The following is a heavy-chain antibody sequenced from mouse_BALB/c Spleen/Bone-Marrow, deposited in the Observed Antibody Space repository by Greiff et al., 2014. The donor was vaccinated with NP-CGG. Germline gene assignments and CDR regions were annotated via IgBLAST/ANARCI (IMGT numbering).Heavy chain of an antibody. Sequence: QVQLQQSGAELVRPGASVKLSCKASGYTFTSYWINWVKQRPGQGLEWIGNIYPSDSYTNYNQKFKDKATLTADKSSSTAYMQLSSPTSEDSAVYYYTRLRVYYFDYWGQGTTLTVSS. CDR1: GYTFTSYW. CDR2: IYPSDSYT. CDR3: TRLRVYYFDY. V-gene: IGHV1-69*02. J-gene: IGHJ2*01.